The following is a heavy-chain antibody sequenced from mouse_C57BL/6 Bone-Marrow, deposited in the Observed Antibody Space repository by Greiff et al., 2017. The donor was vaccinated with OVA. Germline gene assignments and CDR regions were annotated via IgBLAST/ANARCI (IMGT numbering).Heavy chain of an antibody. J-gene: IGHJ1*03. CDR2: IDPSDSYT. D-gene: IGHD2-3*01. V-gene: IGHV1-59*01. CDR1: GYTFTSYW. CDR3: ARGDDVYSWYFDV. Sequence: VQLQQPGAELVRPGTSVKLSCKASGYTFTSYWMHWVKQRPGQGLEWIGVIDPSDSYTYYNQKFKGKATLTVDTSSSTAYLQLISLTSEDSAVYYCARGDDVYSWYFDVWGTGTTVTVSS.